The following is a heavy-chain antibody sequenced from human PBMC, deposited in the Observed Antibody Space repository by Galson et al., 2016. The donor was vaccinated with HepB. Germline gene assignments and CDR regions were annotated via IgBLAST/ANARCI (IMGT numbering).Heavy chain of an antibody. CDR3: ARIPRVTRGRDVFDI. D-gene: IGHD3-10*01. CDR1: GGSFSGYD. Sequence: SETLSLTCAVYGGSFSGYDWGWIRQPPGKGLEWIGEINHIGSTNFNPSLKSRITISVDTSKNQFSLNLTSVTAADTAVYYVARIPRVTRGRDVFDIWGQGTMVPVSS. CDR2: INHIGST. J-gene: IGHJ3*02. V-gene: IGHV4-34*01.